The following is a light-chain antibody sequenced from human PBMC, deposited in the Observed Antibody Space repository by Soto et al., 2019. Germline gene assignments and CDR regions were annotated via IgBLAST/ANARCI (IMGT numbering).Light chain of an antibody. Sequence: QAVVTQSPSASASLGASVKLTCTLSSGHINYAIAWHQQQPEKGPRYLMKLNSDGSHSKGDGIPDRFSGSSSGAERYLTISSLQSEDEADYYCQTWGTGIGVFGGGTKLTVL. V-gene: IGLV4-69*01. CDR3: QTWGTGIGV. CDR1: SGHINYA. CDR2: LNSDGSH. J-gene: IGLJ3*02.